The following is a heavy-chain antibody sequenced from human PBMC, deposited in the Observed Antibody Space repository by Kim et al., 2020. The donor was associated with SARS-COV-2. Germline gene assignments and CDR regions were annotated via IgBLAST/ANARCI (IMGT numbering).Heavy chain of an antibody. CDR2: ISSSSSYI. V-gene: IGHV3-21*01. CDR1: GFTFSSYS. D-gene: IGHD3-22*01. CDR3: ARAQDSSGYYKYFQH. Sequence: GGSLRLSCAASGFTFSSYSMNWVRQAPGKGLEWVSSISSSSSYIYYADSVKGRFTISRDNAKNSLYLQMNSLRAEDTAVYYCARAQDSSGYYKYFQHWGQGTLVTVSS. J-gene: IGHJ1*01.